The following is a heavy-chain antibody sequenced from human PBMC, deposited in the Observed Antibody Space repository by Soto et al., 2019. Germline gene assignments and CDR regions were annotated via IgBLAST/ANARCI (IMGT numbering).Heavy chain of an antibody. V-gene: IGHV1-69*13. D-gene: IGHD3-22*01. CDR1: GGSFTSYA. J-gene: IGHJ6*02. CDR3: ARGAPYYIDNSASGSHGMNV. Sequence: ASVKVSCKASGGSFTSYAISWVRQAPGQVLEWMGGIIPLFGTPNSAQKFQGRVTITADESTSTAYMELSRLRSDDTAVYYCARGAPYYIDNSASGSHGMNVWGQGTSVTVSS. CDR2: IIPLFGTP.